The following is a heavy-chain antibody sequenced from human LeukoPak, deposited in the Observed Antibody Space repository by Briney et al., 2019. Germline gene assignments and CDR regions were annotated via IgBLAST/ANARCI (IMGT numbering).Heavy chain of an antibody. D-gene: IGHD3-3*01. CDR2: INPNSGGT. CDR3: AITILEWFDFCVLDY. V-gene: IGHV1-2*02. Sequence: ASVKVSCKASGYTFTGYYMHWVRQAPGQGLEWMGWINPNSGGTNYAQKFQGRVTMTRDTSISTAYMELSRLRSDDTAVYYCAITILEWFDFCVLDYWGQGTLVTVSS. CDR1: GYTFTGYY. J-gene: IGHJ4*02.